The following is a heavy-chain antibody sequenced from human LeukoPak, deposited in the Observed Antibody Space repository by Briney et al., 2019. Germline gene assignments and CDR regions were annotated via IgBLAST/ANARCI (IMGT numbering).Heavy chain of an antibody. V-gene: IGHV3-23*01. J-gene: IGHJ4*02. Sequence: GGSLRLSCAASGFTFSDYYMSWIRQAPGKGLEWVSHIIGSVPSTFYAESVKGRFTISRDNSKNTLYLQMNSLRADDTAVYHCAKGGYDYVEVGYFDYWGQGVLVTVSS. D-gene: IGHD5-12*01. CDR3: AKGGYDYVEVGYFDY. CDR2: IIGSVPST. CDR1: GFTFSDYY.